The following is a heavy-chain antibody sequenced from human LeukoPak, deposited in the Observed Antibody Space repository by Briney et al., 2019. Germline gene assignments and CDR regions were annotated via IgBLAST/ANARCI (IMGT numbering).Heavy chain of an antibody. CDR1: GFTFTYYW. CDR3: ARDVRQLWSSDS. D-gene: IGHD5-18*01. J-gene: IGHJ4*02. CDR2: IREDGNEK. Sequence: GGSLRLSCAASGFTFTYYWMTWVRQAPGKGLEWVANIREDGNEKFYVDSVKGRFTISRDNAKNSLYLQMNSLRTEDTAVYYCARDVRQLWSSDSWGQGTLVTVSS. V-gene: IGHV3-7*01.